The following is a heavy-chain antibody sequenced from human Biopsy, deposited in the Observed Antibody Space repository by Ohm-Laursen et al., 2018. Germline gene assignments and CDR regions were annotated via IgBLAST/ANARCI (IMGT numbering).Heavy chain of an antibody. J-gene: IGHJ6*02. CDR1: GESFNGYY. CDR3: ARATNSTGWPYYYFYGMDV. V-gene: IGHV4-34*01. Sequence: SETLSLTWAVYGESFNGYYWSWIRQTPGKGLEWIGEINHSGRTNYNPSLKSRVTISVDTSKNQFSLRLNSATAADTAVYYCARATNSTGWPYYYFYGMDVWGQGTTVTVSS. CDR2: INHSGRT. D-gene: IGHD2/OR15-2a*01.